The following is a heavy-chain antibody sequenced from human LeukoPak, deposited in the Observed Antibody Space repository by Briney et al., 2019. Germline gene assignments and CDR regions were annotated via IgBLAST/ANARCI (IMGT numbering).Heavy chain of an antibody. CDR1: GFTFNTYT. Sequence: GGSLRLSCAASGFTFNTYTMNWVRQAPGKGLEWVSYISSSSSTIYYADSVKGRFTISRDNSKNTLYLQMNSLRAEDTAVYYCARDLTDYGGNSMVDYWGQGTLVTVSS. CDR2: ISSSSSTI. V-gene: IGHV3-48*01. D-gene: IGHD4-23*01. J-gene: IGHJ4*02. CDR3: ARDLTDYGGNSMVDY.